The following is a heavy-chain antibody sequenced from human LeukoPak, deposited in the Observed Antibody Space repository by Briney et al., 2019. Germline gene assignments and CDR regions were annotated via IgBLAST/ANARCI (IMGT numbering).Heavy chain of an antibody. Sequence: PSETLSLTCTVSGGSISSYYWSWIRQPPGKGLEWIGYIYYSGSTNYNPSLKSRVTISVDTSKNQFSLKLSSVTAADTAVYYCARVLPGRGGSSPYPNWFDPWGQGTLVTVSS. CDR3: ARVLPGRGGSSPYPNWFDP. J-gene: IGHJ5*02. CDR1: GGSISSYY. D-gene: IGHD2-15*01. CDR2: IYYSGST. V-gene: IGHV4-59*01.